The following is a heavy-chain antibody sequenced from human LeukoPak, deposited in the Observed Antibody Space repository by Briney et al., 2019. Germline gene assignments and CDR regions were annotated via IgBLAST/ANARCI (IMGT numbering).Heavy chain of an antibody. Sequence: GESLEISCKGSGYSFTSYWIGWVRQMPGKGLEWMGIIYPGDSDTRYSPSFQGQVTISADKSISTAYLQWSSLKASDTTMYYCARRSILTGFDYWGQGTLVTVSS. CDR2: IYPGDSDT. CDR1: GYSFTSYW. V-gene: IGHV5-51*01. CDR3: ARRSILTGFDY. J-gene: IGHJ4*02. D-gene: IGHD3-9*01.